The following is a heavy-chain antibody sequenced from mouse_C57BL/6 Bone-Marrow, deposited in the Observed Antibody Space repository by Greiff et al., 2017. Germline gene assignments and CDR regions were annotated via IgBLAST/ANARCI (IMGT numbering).Heavy chain of an antibody. V-gene: IGHV2-9*01. Sequence: VKLVESGPGLVAPSQSLSITCTVSGFSLTSYGVDWVRQPPGKGLEWLGVIWGGGSTNYNLALMSRLSISKDNSKSQVFLKMNSLQTDDTAMYYCAKHIITTVVRHWYFDVWGTGTTVTVSS. J-gene: IGHJ1*03. CDR1: GFSLTSYG. D-gene: IGHD1-1*01. CDR3: AKHIITTVVRHWYFDV. CDR2: IWGGGST.